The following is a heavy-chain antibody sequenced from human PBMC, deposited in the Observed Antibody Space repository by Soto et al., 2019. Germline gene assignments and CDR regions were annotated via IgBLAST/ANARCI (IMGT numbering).Heavy chain of an antibody. Sequence: PGGSLRLSCAASGFTFSGYAMDWVRQAPGKGLEYVSGISSNGVGTYYANSVQGRFTISRDNSKNTVYLQMGSLRPEDMAVYYCARRARPDFYSMDVWGKGTTVTVSS. CDR3: ARRARPDFYSMDV. V-gene: IGHV3-64*01. D-gene: IGHD6-6*01. J-gene: IGHJ6*03. CDR2: ISSNGVGT. CDR1: GFTFSGYA.